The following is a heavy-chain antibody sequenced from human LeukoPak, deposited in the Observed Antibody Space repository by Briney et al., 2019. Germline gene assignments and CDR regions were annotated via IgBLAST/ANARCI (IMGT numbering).Heavy chain of an antibody. D-gene: IGHD1-14*01. J-gene: IGHJ6*02. Sequence: GGSLRLSCAASGFTFSSYWMHWVRHAPGKGLVWVSHINSDASSTDYADSVKGRFTISRDNAKNTLYLQMNSLRAEDTAVYYCASRNTYYYYGIDVWGQGTTVTVSS. CDR1: GFTFSSYW. V-gene: IGHV3-74*01. CDR3: ASRNTYYYYGIDV. CDR2: INSDASST.